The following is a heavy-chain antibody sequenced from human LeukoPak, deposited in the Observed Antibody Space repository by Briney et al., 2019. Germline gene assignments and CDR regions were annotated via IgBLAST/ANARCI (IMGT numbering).Heavy chain of an antibody. CDR2: IHYSGST. Sequence: SETLSLTCTVSGGSISTYYWSWIRQPPGKGLAWIGYIHYSGSTNYNPSLKSRVTISVDTSKNQFSLKLSSVTAADTAVYYCARDPLGIAVAGLPPIDYGMDVWGQGTTVTVSS. J-gene: IGHJ6*02. V-gene: IGHV4-59*01. CDR3: ARDPLGIAVAGLPPIDYGMDV. D-gene: IGHD6-19*01. CDR1: GGSISTYY.